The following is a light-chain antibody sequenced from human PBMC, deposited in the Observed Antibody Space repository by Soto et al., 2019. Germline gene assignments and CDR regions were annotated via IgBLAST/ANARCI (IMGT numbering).Light chain of an antibody. V-gene: IGKV3-15*01. J-gene: IGKJ4*01. Sequence: EVVLTQSPGTLSLSPGERATLSCRASQSVAANYLAWYQQKRGQAPRLLIYGASTRATGIPARFSGSGSGTEFTLTISSLQSEDFAVYYCQQYNNWPSFGGGTKVEIK. CDR3: QQYNNWPS. CDR1: QSVAANY. CDR2: GAS.